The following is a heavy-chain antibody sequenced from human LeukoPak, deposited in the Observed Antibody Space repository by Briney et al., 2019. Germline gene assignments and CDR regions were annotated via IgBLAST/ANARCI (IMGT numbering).Heavy chain of an antibody. CDR1: GFTFSSYA. CDR2: ISGSGGST. D-gene: IGHD1-7*01. CDR3: AKETLAGTEVNWFDP. Sequence: GGSLRLSCAASGFTFSSYAMHWVRQAPGKGLEWVSAISGSGGSTYYADSVKGRFTISRDNSKNTLYLQMNSLRAEDTAVYYCAKETLAGTEVNWFDPWGQGTLVTVSS. V-gene: IGHV3-23*01. J-gene: IGHJ5*02.